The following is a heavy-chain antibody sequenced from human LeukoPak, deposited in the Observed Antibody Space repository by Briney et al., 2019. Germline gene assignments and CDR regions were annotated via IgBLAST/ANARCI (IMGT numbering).Heavy chain of an antibody. Sequence: GGSLRLSCAASGFTFSSYGMYWVRQAPGKGLEWVAFIRYDGSNKYYADPVKGRFTISRDNSKNTLYLQMKSLRAEDTAVYYCAKGGGYEAQYYYYYLDVWGKGTTVTISS. CDR2: IRYDGSNK. CDR3: AKGGGYEAQYYYYYLDV. CDR1: GFTFSSYG. J-gene: IGHJ6*03. V-gene: IGHV3-30*02. D-gene: IGHD5-12*01.